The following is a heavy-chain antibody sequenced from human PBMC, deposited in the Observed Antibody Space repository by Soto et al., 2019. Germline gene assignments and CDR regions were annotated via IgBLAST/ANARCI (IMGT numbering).Heavy chain of an antibody. Sequence: GGSLRLSCTASGIGFSTYIMNWVRQAPGKGLEWVSYISPSSSTIFHAGAVKGRFTTSSDDANFSLYLQMNSLRPEDSAVYYCARQAQLQAGAAPGTVPNYLDYWGQGTPVTVSS. CDR3: ARQAQLQAGAAPGTVPNYLDY. D-gene: IGHD6-13*01. J-gene: IGHJ4*02. CDR2: ISPSSSTI. CDR1: GIGFSTYI. V-gene: IGHV3-48*01.